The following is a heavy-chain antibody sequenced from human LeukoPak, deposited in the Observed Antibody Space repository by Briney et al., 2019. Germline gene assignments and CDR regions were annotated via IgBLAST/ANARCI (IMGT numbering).Heavy chain of an antibody. CDR2: IWYDGSNK. D-gene: IGHD1-26*01. J-gene: IGHJ6*02. V-gene: IGHV3-33*08. CDR1: GFTFSSYG. Sequence: GGSLRLSCAASGFTFSSYGMHWVRQAPGKGLEWVAVIWYDGSNKYYADSVKGRFTISRDNSKNTLYLQMNSLRAEDTAVYYCARDSRATGMDVWGQGTTVTVSS. CDR3: ARDSRATGMDV.